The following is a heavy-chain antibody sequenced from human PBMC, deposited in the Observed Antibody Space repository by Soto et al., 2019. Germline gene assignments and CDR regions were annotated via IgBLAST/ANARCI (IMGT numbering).Heavy chain of an antibody. CDR1: GFTFSSYS. D-gene: IGHD2-15*01. CDR3: ARDHGLSSYAFDI. Sequence: EVQLVESGGGLVKPGGSLRLSCAASGFTFSSYSMNWVRQAPGKGLEWVSSISSSSSYIYYADSVKGRFTISRDNAKNSLYLQMTSPRAEDTAVYYCARDHGLSSYAFDIWGQGTMVTVSS. V-gene: IGHV3-21*01. CDR2: ISSSSSYI. J-gene: IGHJ3*02.